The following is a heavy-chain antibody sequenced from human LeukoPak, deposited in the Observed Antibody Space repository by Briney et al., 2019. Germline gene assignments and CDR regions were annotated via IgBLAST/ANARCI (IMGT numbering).Heavy chain of an antibody. V-gene: IGHV1-18*04. CDR3: ARETKNTYYDSSGYYYDY. J-gene: IGHJ4*02. CDR2: ISVYNDNR. D-gene: IGHD3-22*01. CDR1: GYTFTGYY. Sequence: ASVKVSCKASGYTFTGYYMHWVRQAPGQGLEWMGWISVYNDNRKYAQNFQGRLTMTTDTFTSTAYMELRSLRSDDTAVYYCARETKNTYYDSSGYYYDYWGQGTLVTVSS.